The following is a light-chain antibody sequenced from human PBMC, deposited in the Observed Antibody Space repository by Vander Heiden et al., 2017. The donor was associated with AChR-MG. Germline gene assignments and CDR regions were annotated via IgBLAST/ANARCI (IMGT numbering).Light chain of an antibody. Sequence: QSALTQPASVSGSPGQSITISCTGTSSDVGNLVSWYQQHPDKAPKLIMYEVNTRPSGVSTRFFGSKSGNTASLRISGLQAEDEADYYCSSYIAWYMFGTGTKVTVL. J-gene: IGLJ1*01. V-gene: IGLV2-23*02. CDR3: SSYIAWYM. CDR1: SSDVGNL. CDR2: EVN.